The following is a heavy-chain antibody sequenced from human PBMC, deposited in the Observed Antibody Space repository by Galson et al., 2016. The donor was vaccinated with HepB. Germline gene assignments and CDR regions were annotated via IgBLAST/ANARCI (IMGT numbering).Heavy chain of an antibody. V-gene: IGHV4-39*01. CDR2: IYYSGST. J-gene: IGHJ4*02. CDR3: AGRAATYDSSGYYYGADGDY. CDR1: GGSISSSSYY. D-gene: IGHD3-22*01. Sequence: ETLSLTCTVSGGSISSSSYYWGWIHQPPGKGLEWIGSIYYSGSTYYNPSLKSRVTISVDTSKNQFSLKLSSVTAADTAVYYCAGRAATYDSSGYYYGADGDYWGQGTLVTVSS.